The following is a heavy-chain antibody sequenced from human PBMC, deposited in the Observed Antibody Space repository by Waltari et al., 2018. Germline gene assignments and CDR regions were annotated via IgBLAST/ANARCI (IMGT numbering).Heavy chain of an antibody. D-gene: IGHD3-10*01. Sequence: QLHLQESGPGLVKPSETLSLICTVSGGSISSGYYWDWIRQSPGTGLEWIGDVSSVGNSNYNPSLRGRVTISTDTSKNQFSLKLNSVTAADTAVYYCARHRGVHTGFPGLDPWGQGTLVLVSS. V-gene: IGHV4-39*01. CDR1: GGSISSGYY. CDR3: ARHRGVHTGFPGLDP. J-gene: IGHJ5*02. CDR2: VSSVGNS.